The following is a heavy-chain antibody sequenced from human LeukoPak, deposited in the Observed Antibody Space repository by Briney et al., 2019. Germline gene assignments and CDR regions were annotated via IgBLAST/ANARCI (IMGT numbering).Heavy chain of an antibody. D-gene: IGHD3-22*01. CDR2: IIPIFGTA. CDR3: ARDQVPYDSSGYYFY. J-gene: IGHJ4*02. V-gene: IGHV1-69*13. CDR1: GGTFSSYA. Sequence: EASVKVSCKASGGTFSSYAISWVRQAPGQGLEWMGGIIPIFGTANYAQKFQGRVTITADESTSTAYMELSSLRSEDTAVYYCARDQVPYDSSGYYFYWGQGTLVTVSS.